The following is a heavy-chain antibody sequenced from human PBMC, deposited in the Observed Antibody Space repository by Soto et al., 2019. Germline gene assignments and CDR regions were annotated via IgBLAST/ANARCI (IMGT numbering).Heavy chain of an antibody. J-gene: IGHJ5*02. CDR1: GFTFSSYA. CDR2: ISGSGGST. V-gene: IGHV3-23*01. Sequence: GGSLRLSCAASGFTFSSYAMSWVRQAPGKGLEWVSAISGSGGSTYYADSVKGRFTISRDNSKNTLYLQMNSLRAEDTAVYYCAKDLGMFTGQASFDPWGQGTLVTVSS. CDR3: AKDLGMFTGQASFDP. D-gene: IGHD3-16*01.